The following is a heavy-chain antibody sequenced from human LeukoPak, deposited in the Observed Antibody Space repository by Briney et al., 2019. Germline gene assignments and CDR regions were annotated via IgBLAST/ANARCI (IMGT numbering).Heavy chain of an antibody. D-gene: IGHD6-19*01. CDR1: GGFFSSSSYY. V-gene: IGHV4-61*01. CDR3: AQDGGRGSGWSTIDY. Sequence: SETLSLTCTVSGGFFSSSSYYWSWIRQPLGKGLEWIGYIFYSGSTNYNPSLQSRVTISLDTSKNQFSLNVSSVTAADTAVYYCAQDGGRGSGWSTIDYWGRGTLVTVSS. CDR2: IFYSGST. J-gene: IGHJ4*02.